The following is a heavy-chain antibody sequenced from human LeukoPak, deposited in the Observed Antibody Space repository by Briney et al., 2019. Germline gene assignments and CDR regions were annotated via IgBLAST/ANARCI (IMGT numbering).Heavy chain of an antibody. CDR2: ISAYNGNT. V-gene: IGHV1-18*01. Sequence: ASVKVSCKASGYTFTSYGISWVRQAPGQGLEWMGWISAYNGNTNYAQKLQGRVTMTTDTSTSTAHMELRSLRSDDTAVYYCARDPLLTVEMDVWGKGTTVTVSS. CDR1: GYTFTSYG. D-gene: IGHD4-17*01. J-gene: IGHJ6*04. CDR3: ARDPLLTVEMDV.